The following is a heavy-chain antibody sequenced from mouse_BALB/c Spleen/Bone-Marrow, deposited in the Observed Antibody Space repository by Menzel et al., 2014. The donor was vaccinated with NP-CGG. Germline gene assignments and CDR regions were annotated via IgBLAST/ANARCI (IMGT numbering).Heavy chain of an antibody. D-gene: IGHD3-1*01. J-gene: IGHJ3*01. V-gene: IGHV1S81*02. CDR2: INPSNGGT. CDR3: TRGLRAWFAY. CDR1: GYTFTSYY. Sequence: VQLQQSGAELVKPGASVKLSCKASGYTFTSYYMYWVKRRPGQGLEWIGGINPSNGGTNFIEKFKSKATLTVDKSSSTAYMQLSGLTSEDSAVYYCTRGLRAWFAYWGQGTLVTVSA.